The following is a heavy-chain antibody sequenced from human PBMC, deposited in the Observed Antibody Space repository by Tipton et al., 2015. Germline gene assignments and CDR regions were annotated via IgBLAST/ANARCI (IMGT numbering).Heavy chain of an antibody. CDR3: VKDGYYYDDSGYSPLDY. Sequence: SLRLSCSATGFTLSRYAMNWVRQAPGKGLEYVSAITSNGYNTYHADSVKGRFTISRDNSKNTLYLQMSSLRAEDTAVYYCVKDGYYYDDSGYSPLDYWGQGTLVTVSS. D-gene: IGHD3-22*01. CDR2: ITSNGYNT. J-gene: IGHJ4*02. V-gene: IGHV3-64D*08. CDR1: GFTLSRYA.